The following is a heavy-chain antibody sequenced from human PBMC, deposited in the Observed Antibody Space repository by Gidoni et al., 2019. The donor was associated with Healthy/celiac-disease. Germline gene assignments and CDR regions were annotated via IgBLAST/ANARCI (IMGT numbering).Heavy chain of an antibody. Sequence: EVQLLESGGGLVQPGGSLIFSCAAPGFTFSSHAMRWVRQAPGKGLVWVSAISGSGGSTYYADSVKGRFTISRDNSKNTLYLQMNSLRAEDTAVYYCAKFALTFDYWGQGTLVTVSS. CDR1: GFTFSSHA. CDR3: AKFALTFDY. CDR2: ISGSGGST. D-gene: IGHD3-9*01. J-gene: IGHJ4*02. V-gene: IGHV3-23*01.